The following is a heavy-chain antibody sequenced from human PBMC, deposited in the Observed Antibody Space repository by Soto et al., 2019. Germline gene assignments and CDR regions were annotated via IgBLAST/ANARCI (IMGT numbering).Heavy chain of an antibody. Sequence: SETLSLTCTVSGGSLSTTYYSWAWIRQPPGKGLEWIGTLYSSGSTNYNPSLKSRVTISVDTSKNQFSLKLSSVTAADTAVYYCARGARYCTNGVCSKYPGFDYWGQGTLVTVSS. CDR2: LYSSGST. V-gene: IGHV4-39*07. CDR3: ARGARYCTNGVCSKYPGFDY. CDR1: GGSLSTTYYS. D-gene: IGHD2-8*01. J-gene: IGHJ4*02.